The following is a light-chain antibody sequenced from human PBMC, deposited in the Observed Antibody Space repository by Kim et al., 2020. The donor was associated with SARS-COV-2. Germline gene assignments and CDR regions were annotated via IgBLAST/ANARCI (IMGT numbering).Light chain of an antibody. V-gene: IGLV1-51*01. Sequence: GQKVTISCSGSSSNIGNNYVSWYQQLPGTAPKLLIYDNNKRPSGIPDRFSGYKSGTSATLGITGLQTGDEADYYCGTWDSSLSTWVFGGGTQLTVL. CDR2: DNN. CDR1: SSNIGNNY. J-gene: IGLJ3*02. CDR3: GTWDSSLSTWV.